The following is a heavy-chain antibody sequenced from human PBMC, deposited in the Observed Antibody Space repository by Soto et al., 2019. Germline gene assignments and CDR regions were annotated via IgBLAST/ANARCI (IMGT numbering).Heavy chain of an antibody. CDR3: AKDSSSWYRADAFDI. J-gene: IGHJ3*02. CDR2: ISGSGGST. Sequence: PGGSLRLSCAASGFTFSSYAMSWVRQAPGKGLEWVSAISGSGGSTYYADSVKGRFTISRDNSKSTLYLQMNSLRAEDTAVYYCAKDSSSWYRADAFDIWGQGTMVTVSS. V-gene: IGHV3-23*01. CDR1: GFTFSSYA. D-gene: IGHD6-13*01.